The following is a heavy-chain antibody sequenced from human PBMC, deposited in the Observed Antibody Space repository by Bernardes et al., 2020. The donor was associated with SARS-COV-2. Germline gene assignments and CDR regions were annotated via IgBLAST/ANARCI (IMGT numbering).Heavy chain of an antibody. Sequence: ASVKVSCKASGYTFTSYDINWVRQATGQGLEWMGWMNPNSGNTGYAQKFQGRVTMTRNTSISTAYMELSSLRSEDTAVYYCSTGYSSSWYAPFDYWGQGTLVTVSS. CDR2: MNPNSGNT. CDR1: GYTFTSYD. CDR3: STGYSSSWYAPFDY. D-gene: IGHD6-13*01. J-gene: IGHJ4*02. V-gene: IGHV1-8*01.